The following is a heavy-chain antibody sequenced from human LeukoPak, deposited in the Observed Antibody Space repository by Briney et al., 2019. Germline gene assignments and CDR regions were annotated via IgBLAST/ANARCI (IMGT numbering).Heavy chain of an antibody. CDR3: AIRVGTGTTPTDY. J-gene: IGHJ4*02. V-gene: IGHV3-23*01. CDR1: RFSFSNYA. D-gene: IGHD1-1*01. Sequence: PGGSLRLSCAASRFSFSNYAMTWGRQAPGKGLELVSVISASGRNRDCADSVKGRFTISRDNAENTLSLLMNSLRAEDTAIYYCAIRVGTGTTPTDYWGQGTLVTVSS. CDR2: ISASGRNR.